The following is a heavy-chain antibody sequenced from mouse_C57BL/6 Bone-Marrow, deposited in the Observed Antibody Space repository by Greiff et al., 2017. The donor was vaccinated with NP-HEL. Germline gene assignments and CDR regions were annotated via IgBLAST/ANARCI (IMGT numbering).Heavy chain of an antibody. Sequence: QVQLQQPGAELVRPGSSVKLSCKASGYTFTSYWMHWVKQRPIQGLEWIGNIDPSDSETHYNQKFKDKATLTVDKSSSTAYMQLSSLTSEDSAVYYCARDGNYSDYYAMDYWGQGTSVTVSS. J-gene: IGHJ4*01. CDR1: GYTFTSYW. D-gene: IGHD2-1*01. CDR2: IDPSDSET. CDR3: ARDGNYSDYYAMDY. V-gene: IGHV1-52*01.